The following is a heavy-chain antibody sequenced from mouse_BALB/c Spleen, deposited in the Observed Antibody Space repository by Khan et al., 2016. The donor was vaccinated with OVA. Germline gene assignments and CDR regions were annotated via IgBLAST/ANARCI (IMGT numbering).Heavy chain of an antibody. Sequence: VQLQESGPSLVKPSQTLSLTCSVTGDSITSGYWNWIRKFPGNKLEYMGYISSSDSTFYNPSLKSRISITRDTSKNQYYLQLNSVTTEDTATYYCARWNYRYDGYFDYWRQGTTHSLL. J-gene: IGHJ2*01. CDR3: ARWNYRYDGYFDY. CDR2: ISSSDST. D-gene: IGHD2-14*01. CDR1: GDSITSGY. V-gene: IGHV3-8*02.